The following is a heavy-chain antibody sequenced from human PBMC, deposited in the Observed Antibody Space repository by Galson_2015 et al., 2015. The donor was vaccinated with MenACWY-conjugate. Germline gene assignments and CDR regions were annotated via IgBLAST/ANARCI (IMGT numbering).Heavy chain of an antibody. CDR3: ARGHLKLEP. CDR1: GVTFSTYW. Sequence: SLRLSCAASGVTFSTYWMSWVRQAPGKGLEWVANIKRAGSEKYYVDSVKGRFTIYRDNAKNSLYLQMNSLRVEDTAVYYCARGHLKLEPWGQGTLVTVSS. V-gene: IGHV3-7*01. CDR2: IKRAGSEK. J-gene: IGHJ5*02.